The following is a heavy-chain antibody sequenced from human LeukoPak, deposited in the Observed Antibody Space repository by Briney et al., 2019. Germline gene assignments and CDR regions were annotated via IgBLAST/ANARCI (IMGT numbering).Heavy chain of an antibody. J-gene: IGHJ3*02. CDR1: GFTFSSYW. Sequence: SGGSLRLSCAASGFTFSSYWMHWVRQVPGKGLVWVSRINSDGSSTSYADSVKGRCTISGDNAKNTLYVQMNSLRAEDTAVYYCSTGSGHAFDIWGRGTMVTVSS. CDR2: INSDGSST. CDR3: STGSGHAFDI. D-gene: IGHD3-10*01. V-gene: IGHV3-74*01.